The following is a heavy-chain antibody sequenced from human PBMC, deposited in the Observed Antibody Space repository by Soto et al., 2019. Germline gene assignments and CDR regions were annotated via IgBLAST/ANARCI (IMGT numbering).Heavy chain of an antibody. Sequence: ASVKVSCKASGYTFTSYAMHWVRQAPGQRLEWMGWINAGNGNTKYSQKIQGRVTITRDTSASTAYMKMSSLRSEDTAVYYCARDRVVRGVNNWFDPWGQGTLVTV. CDR3: ARDRVVRGVNNWFDP. D-gene: IGHD3-10*01. J-gene: IGHJ5*02. V-gene: IGHV1-3*01. CDR2: INAGNGNT. CDR1: GYTFTSYA.